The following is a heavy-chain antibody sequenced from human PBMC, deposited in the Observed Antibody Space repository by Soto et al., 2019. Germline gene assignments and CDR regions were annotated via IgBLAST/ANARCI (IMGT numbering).Heavy chain of an antibody. V-gene: IGHV4-30-2*06. Sequence: TLSLPFAVSGDSISGGGFSWNWIRQSPGKGLEWIGYIYPSGTSYYNPSLKSRVTISVDKSQNQFSLRLSSVTAADTAVYYCARGGSASSWGQGTLVTVSS. CDR2: IYPSGTS. CDR3: ARGGSASS. J-gene: IGHJ4*02. CDR1: GDSISGGGFS. D-gene: IGHD3-10*01.